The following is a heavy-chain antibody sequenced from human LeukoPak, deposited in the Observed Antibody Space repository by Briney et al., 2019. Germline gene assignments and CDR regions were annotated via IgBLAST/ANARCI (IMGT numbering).Heavy chain of an antibody. Sequence: SETLSLTCAVYSGSFSGYYWSWIRQPPGKGLEWIGEINHSGSTNYNPSLKSRVTISVDTSKNQFSLKLSSVTAADTAVYYCARGGLRYLHDYWGQGTLVTVSS. V-gene: IGHV4-34*01. J-gene: IGHJ4*02. CDR2: INHSGST. D-gene: IGHD3-9*01. CDR1: SGSFSGYY. CDR3: ARGGLRYLHDY.